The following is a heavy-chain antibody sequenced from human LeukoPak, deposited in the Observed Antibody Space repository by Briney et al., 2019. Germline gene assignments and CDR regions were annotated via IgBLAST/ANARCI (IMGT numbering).Heavy chain of an antibody. CDR2: ISADNGDT. J-gene: IGHJ5*02. Sequence: ASVKVSCKASGYTFTNYGISWVRQAPGQGLEWMGWISADNGDTSYAQNLQDRVTMTADTSTSTVYMELRSLRSDDTAVYYCARDWDCSGGACRDCFDPWGQGTLVTVSS. CDR1: GYTFTNYG. CDR3: ARDWDCSGGACRDCFDP. D-gene: IGHD2-15*01. V-gene: IGHV1-18*01.